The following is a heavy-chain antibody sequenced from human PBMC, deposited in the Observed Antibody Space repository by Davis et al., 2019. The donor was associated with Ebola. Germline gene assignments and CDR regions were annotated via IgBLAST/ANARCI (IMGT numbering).Heavy chain of an antibody. CDR2: IYYSGIT. Sequence: MPSETLSLTCTVSGGSIISSSSYWGWIRQPPRKGLEWIGSIYYSGITYYNPSLKSRVTISVDTSKNQFSLKLRSVTAADTAVYYCARHVDAGGYSYGHYFDYWGQGTLVTVSS. CDR1: GGSIISSSSY. J-gene: IGHJ4*02. CDR3: ARHVDAGGYSYGHYFDY. V-gene: IGHV4-39*01. D-gene: IGHD5-18*01.